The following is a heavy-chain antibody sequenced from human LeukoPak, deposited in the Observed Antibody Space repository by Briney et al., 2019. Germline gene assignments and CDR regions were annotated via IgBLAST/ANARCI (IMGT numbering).Heavy chain of an antibody. CDR2: ITSSGSYI. CDR1: GFTFSSYS. CDR3: AKAGIGRDGYNLFY. D-gene: IGHD5-24*01. V-gene: IGHV3-21*01. J-gene: IGHJ4*02. Sequence: PGGSLRLSCAASGFTFSSYSMNWVRQAPGKGLEWVSSITSSGSYIYYADSVKGRFAISRDNAKNSLYLQMNSLRAEDTAVYYCAKAGIGRDGYNLFYWGQGTLVTVSS.